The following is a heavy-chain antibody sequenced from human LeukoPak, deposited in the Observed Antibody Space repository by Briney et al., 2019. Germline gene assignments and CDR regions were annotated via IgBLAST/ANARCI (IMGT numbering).Heavy chain of an antibody. CDR2: IKQDGSEK. CDR3: ARDSCGGDCYYYYYGMDV. Sequence: GGSLRLSRAASGFTFSSYWMSWVRQAPGKGLEWVANIKQDGSEKYYVDSVKGRFTISRDNAKNSLYLQMNSLRAEDTAVYYCARDSCGGDCYYYYYGMDVWGQGTTVTVSS. CDR1: GFTFSSYW. V-gene: IGHV3-7*01. D-gene: IGHD2-21*02. J-gene: IGHJ6*02.